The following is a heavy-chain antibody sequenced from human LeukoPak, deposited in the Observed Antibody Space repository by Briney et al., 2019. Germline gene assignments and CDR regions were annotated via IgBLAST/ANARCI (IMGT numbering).Heavy chain of an antibody. J-gene: IGHJ4*02. D-gene: IGHD4-17*01. V-gene: IGHV4-34*01. Sequence: SETLSRTCAVYGGYFSGYYWSWIRQPPGKELEWIGEINHSGSTNYNPSLKSRVTISVDTSKNQFSLKLSSVTAADTAVYYCARGPTVTTTKLDYWGQGTLVTVSS. CDR1: GGYFSGYY. CDR3: ARGPTVTTTKLDY. CDR2: INHSGST.